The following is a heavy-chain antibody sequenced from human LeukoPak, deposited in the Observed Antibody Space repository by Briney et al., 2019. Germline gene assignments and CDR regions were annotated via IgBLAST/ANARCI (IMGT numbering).Heavy chain of an antibody. V-gene: IGHV3-21*01. CDR1: GFTFSTYS. CDR3: ARAGEKAFHLWPEIDY. Sequence: PGGPLRLSCAASGFTFSTYSMNWVRQAPGKGLEWVSSISSSSSYIYYADSVKGRFTISRDNAKKSLYLQMNSLRAEDTAVYYCARAGEKAFHLWPEIDYWGQGTLVTVSS. J-gene: IGHJ4*02. CDR2: ISSSSSYI. D-gene: IGHD5-24*01.